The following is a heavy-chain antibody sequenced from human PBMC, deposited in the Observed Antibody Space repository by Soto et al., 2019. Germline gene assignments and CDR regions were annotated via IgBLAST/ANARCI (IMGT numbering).Heavy chain of an antibody. CDR2: ISAYNGNT. V-gene: IGHV1-18*01. Sequence: ASVKVSCKASGYTFTSYGISWVREAPGQGLEWMGWISAYNGNTNYAQKLQGRVTMTTDTSTSTAYMELRSLRSDDTAVYYCAREWDDSGYGPRAWFDYWGQGTLVTVSS. D-gene: IGHD5-12*01. J-gene: IGHJ4*02. CDR1: GYTFTSYG. CDR3: AREWDDSGYGPRAWFDY.